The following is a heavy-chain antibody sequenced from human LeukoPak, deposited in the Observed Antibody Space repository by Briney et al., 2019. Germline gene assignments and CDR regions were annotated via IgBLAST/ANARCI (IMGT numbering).Heavy chain of an antibody. CDR2: VYYSGST. D-gene: IGHD3-10*01. J-gene: IGHJ4*02. CDR3: ARLPPDYYGSGSSIDY. V-gene: IGHV4-59*08. Sequence: PSETLSLTCTVSGGSISSYYWSWIRQSPGKGLEWIGYVYYSGSTKYNPSLKSRVTISVDTSKNQFSLKLSSVTAADTAVYYCARLPPDYYGSGSSIDYWGQGTLVTVSS. CDR1: GGSISSYY.